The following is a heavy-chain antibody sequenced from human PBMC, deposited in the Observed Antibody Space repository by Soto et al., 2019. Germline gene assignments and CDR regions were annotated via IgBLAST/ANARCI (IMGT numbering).Heavy chain of an antibody. CDR2: INPNSGGT. CDR3: ATDWVWNCSSTSCYSGYYMDV. Sequence: ASVKVSCKASGYTFTGYYMHWVRQAPGQGLEWMGWINPNSGGTNYAQKFQGWVTMTRDTSISTAYMELSSLRSEDTAVYYCATDWVWNCSSTSCYSGYYMDVWGKGTTVTVSS. CDR1: GYTFTGYY. V-gene: IGHV1-2*04. J-gene: IGHJ6*03. D-gene: IGHD2-2*01.